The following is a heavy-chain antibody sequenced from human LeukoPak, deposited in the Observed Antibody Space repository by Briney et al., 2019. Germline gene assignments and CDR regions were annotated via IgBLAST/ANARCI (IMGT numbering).Heavy chain of an antibody. CDR1: GFTFSSYA. J-gene: IGHJ4*02. CDR2: ISYDGSNK. D-gene: IGHD6-13*01. V-gene: IGHV3-30*04. CDR3: ASIAAAGSSFDY. Sequence: GGSLRLSCAASGFTFSSYAMHWVRQAPGKGLEWVAVISYDGSNKYYADSVKGRFTISRDNSKNTLYLQMNSLRAEDTVVYYCASIAAAGSSFDYWGQGTLVTVSS.